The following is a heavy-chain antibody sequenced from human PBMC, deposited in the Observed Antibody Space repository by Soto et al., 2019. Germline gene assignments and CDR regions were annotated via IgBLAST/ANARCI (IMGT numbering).Heavy chain of an antibody. J-gene: IGHJ3*02. Sequence: SLRLSCSSSGFTFSTYAMHWVRQAPGKGLEYVSGTLSDGCSTYYADSLKGRFTISRDNSKNTLFLQMSILRAEDTAVYYCVKDRFTKAAQYGTLDXWGQGTMVTVS. CDR3: VKDRFTKAAQYGTLDX. D-gene: IGHD6-13*01. CDR1: GFTFSTYA. V-gene: IGHV3-64D*06. CDR2: TLSDGCST.